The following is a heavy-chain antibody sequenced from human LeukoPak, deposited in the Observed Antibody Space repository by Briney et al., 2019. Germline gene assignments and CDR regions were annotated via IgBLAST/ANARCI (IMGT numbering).Heavy chain of an antibody. J-gene: IGHJ4*02. D-gene: IGHD6-19*01. Sequence: TSETLSLTCAVYGGSFSGYYWSWIRQPPGKGLEWIGEINHSGSTNYNPSLKSRVTISVDTSKNQFSLKLSPVTAADTAVYYCARAASVADYYFDYWGQGTLVTVSS. CDR2: INHSGST. V-gene: IGHV4-34*01. CDR3: ARAASVADYYFDY. CDR1: GGSFSGYY.